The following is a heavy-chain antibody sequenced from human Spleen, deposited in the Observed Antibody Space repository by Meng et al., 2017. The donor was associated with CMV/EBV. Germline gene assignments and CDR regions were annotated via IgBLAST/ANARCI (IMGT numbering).Heavy chain of an antibody. V-gene: IGHV4-61*08. CDR1: GDSVSSVGYY. CDR3: ARGIAARTRGAFDI. CDR2: IYYSGST. J-gene: IGHJ3*02. Sequence: SETLSLTCTVSGDSVSSVGYYWSWIRQPPGKGLEWIGYIYYSGSTNYNPSLKSRVTISVDTSKNQFSLKLSSVTAADTAVYYCARGIAARTRGAFDIWGQGTMVTVSS. D-gene: IGHD6-6*01.